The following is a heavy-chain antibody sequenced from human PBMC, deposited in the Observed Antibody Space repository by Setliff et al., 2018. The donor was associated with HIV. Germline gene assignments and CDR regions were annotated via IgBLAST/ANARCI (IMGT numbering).Heavy chain of an antibody. CDR2: IKIKTDGGTT. CDR3: TKGPGKGSFMDH. J-gene: IGHJ4*02. V-gene: IGHV3-15*01. Sequence: GGSLRLSCAASGFTLNHAWMSWVRQAPGKGLEWVGRIKIKTDGGTTDYAAPVKGRFTISRDDSENTLYLQMISLKTEDTAVYYCTKGPGKGSFMDHWGQGTLVTVSS. CDR1: GFTLNHAW. D-gene: IGHD6-13*01.